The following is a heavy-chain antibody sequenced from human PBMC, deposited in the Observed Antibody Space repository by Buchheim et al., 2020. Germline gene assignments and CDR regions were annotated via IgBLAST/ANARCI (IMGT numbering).Heavy chain of an antibody. Sequence: EVQLVESGGGLVQPGGSLRLSCAASGFTFSSYSMNWVRQAPGKGLEWVSYISSSSSTIYYADSVKGRFTIFRDNAKNSLYLQMNSLRAEDTAVYYCARDPYGSGSYYNGDYWGQGTL. CDR3: ARDPYGSGSYYNGDY. CDR2: ISSSSSTI. J-gene: IGHJ4*02. CDR1: GFTFSSYS. D-gene: IGHD3-10*01. V-gene: IGHV3-48*01.